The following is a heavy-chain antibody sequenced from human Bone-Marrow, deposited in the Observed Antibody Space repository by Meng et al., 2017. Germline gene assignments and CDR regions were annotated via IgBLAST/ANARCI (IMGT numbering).Heavy chain of an antibody. D-gene: IGHD3-22*01. CDR2: IFYTGST. CDR3: ARDPSFYDSSGYYSFSDR. J-gene: IGHJ5*02. CDR1: GGPIRSSSYY. Sequence: GSLRLSCTVSGGPIRSSSYYWGWIRQPPGKGLEWIGNIFYTGSTYFNPSLKSRVTISVDTSKNQFSLRVTSVTAADTAVYYCARDPSFYDSSGYYSFSDRWGQGTLVTVSS. V-gene: IGHV4-39*07.